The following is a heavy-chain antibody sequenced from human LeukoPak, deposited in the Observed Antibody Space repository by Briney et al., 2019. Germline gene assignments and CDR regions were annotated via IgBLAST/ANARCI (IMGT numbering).Heavy chain of an antibody. CDR2: IYHSGST. Sequence: SETLSLTCTVSGYSISSGYYWGWIRQPPGKGLEWIGSIYHSGSTYYNPSLKSRVTISVDTSKNQFSLKLSSVTAADTAVYYCARDRAVFEWEPLSGSWFDPWGQGTLVTVSS. CDR3: ARDRAVFEWEPLSGSWFDP. V-gene: IGHV4-38-2*02. D-gene: IGHD1-26*01. CDR1: GYSISSGYY. J-gene: IGHJ5*02.